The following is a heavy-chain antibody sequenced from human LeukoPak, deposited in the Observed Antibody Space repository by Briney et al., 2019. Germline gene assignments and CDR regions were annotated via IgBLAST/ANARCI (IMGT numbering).Heavy chain of an antibody. J-gene: IGHJ4*02. CDR3: ARLVGLSTTASY. CDR1: GYTFIGYY. D-gene: IGHD5/OR15-5a*01. V-gene: IGHV1-2*02. Sequence: ASVKVSCKASGYTFIGYYLHWVRQAPGQGLEWMGWINPTSGGTNYAQKFQGRVTITRDTSINTAYMELSRLTSDDTAVYYCARLVGLSTTASYWGQGTLVIVSS. CDR2: INPTSGGT.